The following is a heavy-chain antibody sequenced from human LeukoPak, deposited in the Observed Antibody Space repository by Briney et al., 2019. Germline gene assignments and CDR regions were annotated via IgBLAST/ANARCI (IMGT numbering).Heavy chain of an antibody. D-gene: IGHD3-10*01. Sequence: ASVKVSCKASGYTFTGYYMHWVRQAPGQGLEWMGRINPNSGGINYAQKFQGRVTMTRDTSISTAYMELSRLRSDDTAVYYCARTLVLWFGEGWFDPWGQGTLVTVSS. CDR1: GYTFTGYY. CDR2: INPNSGGI. V-gene: IGHV1-2*06. J-gene: IGHJ5*02. CDR3: ARTLVLWFGEGWFDP.